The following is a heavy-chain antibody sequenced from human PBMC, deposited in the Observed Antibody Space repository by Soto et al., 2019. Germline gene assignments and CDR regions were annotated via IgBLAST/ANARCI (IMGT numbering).Heavy chain of an antibody. D-gene: IGHD6-13*01. J-gene: IGHJ4*02. V-gene: IGHV3-23*01. CDR3: AKDLRGSSSWYDDY. CDR2: ISGSGGST. CDR1: GFTFSSYA. Sequence: PGGSLRLSCAASGFTFSSYAMSWVRQAPGKGLEWVSAISGSGGSTYYADSVKGRFTISRDNSKNTLYLQMNSLRAEDTAVYYCAKDLRGSSSWYDDYWGQGTLVTVSS.